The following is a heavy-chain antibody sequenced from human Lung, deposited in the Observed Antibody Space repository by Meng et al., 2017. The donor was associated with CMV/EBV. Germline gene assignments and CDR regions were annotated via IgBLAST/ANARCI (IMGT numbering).Heavy chain of an antibody. D-gene: IGHD6-13*01. J-gene: IGHJ6*02. V-gene: IGHV3-43*01. CDR2: ISWDGGST. Sequence: GEXXKISCAASGFTFDDYTMHWVRQAPGKGLEWVSLISWDGGSTYYADSVKVRFTISRDNSKNSLYLQMNSLRTEDTALYYCAKDLAAAGQLYYYYGMDVXGQGXTVTVSS. CDR3: AKDLAAAGQLYYYYGMDV. CDR1: GFTFDDYT.